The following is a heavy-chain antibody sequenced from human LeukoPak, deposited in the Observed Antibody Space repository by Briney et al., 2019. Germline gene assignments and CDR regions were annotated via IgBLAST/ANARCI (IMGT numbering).Heavy chain of an antibody. CDR3: ARDSNYYDSSGYYSMIDY. V-gene: IGHV3-48*01. CDR1: GFTFSSYS. Sequence: GSLRLSCAASGFTFSSYSMNWVRQAPGKGLEWVSYISSSSSTIYYADSVKGRFTISRDNAKNSLYLQMNCLRAEDTAVYYCARDSNYYDSSGYYSMIDYWGQGTLVTVSS. J-gene: IGHJ4*02. CDR2: ISSSSSTI. D-gene: IGHD3-22*01.